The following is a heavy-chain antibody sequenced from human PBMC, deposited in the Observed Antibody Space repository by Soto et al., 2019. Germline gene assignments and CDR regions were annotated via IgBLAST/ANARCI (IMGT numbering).Heavy chain of an antibody. D-gene: IGHD2-21*01. Sequence: QVQLQESGPGLVKPSQTLSLTCTVSGGSISSGDYYWNWIRQHPGKGLEWIGYIYNIRSTKYNPSLNHRVTISVDTSKNQISLKLSSLRAADTAVYYCARAESVGHPVAPDSWGQGTLVTVSS. CDR3: ARAESVGHPVAPDS. CDR1: GGSISSGDYY. CDR2: IYNIRST. J-gene: IGHJ4*02. V-gene: IGHV4-31*03.